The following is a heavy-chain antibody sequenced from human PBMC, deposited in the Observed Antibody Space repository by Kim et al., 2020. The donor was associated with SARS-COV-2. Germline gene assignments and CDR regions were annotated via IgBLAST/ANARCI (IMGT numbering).Heavy chain of an antibody. J-gene: IGHJ6*02. CDR1: GGSISSYY. CDR2: IYYSGST. V-gene: IGHV4-59*13. D-gene: IGHD3-10*01. Sequence: SETLSLTCTVSGGSISSYYWSWIRQPPGKGLEWIGYIYYSGSTNYNPSLKSRVTISVDTSKNQFSLKLSSVTAADTAVYYCAREWGVPAYYYGMDVWGQGTTVTVSS. CDR3: AREWGVPAYYYGMDV.